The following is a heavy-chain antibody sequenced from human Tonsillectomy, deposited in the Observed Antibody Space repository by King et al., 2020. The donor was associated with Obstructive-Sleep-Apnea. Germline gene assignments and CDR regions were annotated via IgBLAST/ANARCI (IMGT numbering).Heavy chain of an antibody. CDR2: ISYSGIT. CDR3: AGLKSSSGYYPEDSFDY. J-gene: IGHJ4*02. CDR1: VGSISSRIYY. D-gene: IGHD3-22*01. V-gene: IGHV4-39*01. Sequence: QLQESVPGLVKPSETLSLTCTFSVGSISSRIYYWGWIRQPPGKGLEWIGSISYSGITYYIPSLKSRVTISVDPSKNQVSLKLSSVTAADTAVYYCAGLKSSSGYYPEDSFDYWGQGTLVTVSS.